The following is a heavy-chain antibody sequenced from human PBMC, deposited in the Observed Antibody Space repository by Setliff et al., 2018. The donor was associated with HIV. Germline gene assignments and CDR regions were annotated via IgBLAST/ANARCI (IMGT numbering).Heavy chain of an antibody. CDR2: INPNSSGT. CDR1: GYTFTSYD. J-gene: IGHJ3*02. D-gene: IGHD3-10*01. V-gene: IGHV1-2*04. Sequence: WASVKVSCKASGYTFTSYDISWVRQAPGQGLEWMGWINPNSSGTTYVQKFQGWVSMTRDTSIGTAYMELSRLRSDDTAIYYCARDNFGSAFDIWGQGTMVTVSS. CDR3: ARDNFGSAFDI.